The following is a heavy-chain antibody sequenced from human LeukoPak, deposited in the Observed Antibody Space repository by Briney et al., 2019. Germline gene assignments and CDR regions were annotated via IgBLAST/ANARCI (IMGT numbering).Heavy chain of an antibody. D-gene: IGHD6-13*01. Sequence: SETLSLTCTVSGGSISSSPYYWGWIRQPPGKGLEWIGTFYYSGSTYYNPSLKSRVTISVDTSKNQFSLKLSSVTAADTAVYYCARGHRYSSSWSRRYYYYYMDVWGKGTTVTVSS. CDR1: GGSISSSPYY. CDR2: FYYSGST. J-gene: IGHJ6*03. V-gene: IGHV4-39*07. CDR3: ARGHRYSSSWSRRYYYYYMDV.